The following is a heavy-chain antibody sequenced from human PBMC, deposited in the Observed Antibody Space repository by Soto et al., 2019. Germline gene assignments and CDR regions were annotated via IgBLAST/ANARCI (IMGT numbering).Heavy chain of an antibody. CDR2: IKQDGSEK. J-gene: IGHJ3*02. CDR1: GFTFSSYW. V-gene: IGHV3-7*03. Sequence: GGSQRLSCAASGFTFSSYWMSWVRQAPGKGLEWVANIKQDGSEKYYVDSVKGRFTISRDNAKNSLYLQMNSLRAEDMAVYYCARDYRISQYAFEIWGQGTMVTVSS. CDR3: ARDYRISQYAFEI.